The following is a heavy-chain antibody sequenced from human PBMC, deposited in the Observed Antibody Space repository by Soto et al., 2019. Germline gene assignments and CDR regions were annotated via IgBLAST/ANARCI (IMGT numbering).Heavy chain of an antibody. J-gene: IGHJ4*02. V-gene: IGHV3-9*01. CDR1: GFTFDDNA. Sequence: GGSLRLSCAVSGFTFDDNAMHWVRQAPEKGLEWVSGINWKSDIGYADSMKGRFTISRDNAENSLYLQMNSLRAEDTALYYCAISQDRGGRTTFIYWGQGTQVTVSS. CDR3: AISQDRGGRTTFIY. CDR2: INWKSDI. D-gene: IGHD3-16*01.